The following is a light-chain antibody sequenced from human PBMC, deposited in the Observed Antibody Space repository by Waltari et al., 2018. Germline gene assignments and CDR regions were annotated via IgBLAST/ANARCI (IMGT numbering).Light chain of an antibody. CDR2: KDI. Sequence: SYELSQPPSVSVSPGQTARITCSGDALPKQYAFWYQQRPGQAPVLLIYKDIERPSGIPERFSGSSSGTSVTLTISGVQAEDEAYYYCQSADSSASYKVFGGGTKLTVL. CDR1: ALPKQY. V-gene: IGLV3-25*03. CDR3: QSADSSASYKV. J-gene: IGLJ2*01.